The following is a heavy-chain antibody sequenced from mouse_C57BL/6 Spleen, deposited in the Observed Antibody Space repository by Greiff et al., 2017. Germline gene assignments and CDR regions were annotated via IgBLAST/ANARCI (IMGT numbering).Heavy chain of an antibody. CDR2: INPSTGGT. D-gene: IGHD1-1*01. CDR1: GYSFTGYY. CDR3: ARSGGSSWGD. V-gene: IGHV1-42*01. J-gene: IGHJ2*01. Sequence: EVQLQQSGPELVKPGASVKISCKASGYSFTGYYMNWVKQSPEKSLEWIGEINPSTGGTTYNQKFKAKATLTVDKSSSTAYMQLKSLTSEDSAVYYCARSGGSSWGDWGQGTTLTVSS.